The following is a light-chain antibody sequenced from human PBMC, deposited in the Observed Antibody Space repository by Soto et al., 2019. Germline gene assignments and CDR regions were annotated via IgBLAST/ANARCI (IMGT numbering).Light chain of an antibody. CDR1: SSDVGGYNY. J-gene: IGLJ1*01. Sequence: QSVLTQPASVSGSPGQSITISCTGTSSDVGGYNYVSWYQQYPGKAPKLMIYGVTNRPSGVSNRFSGSKTGNTASLTISGLLSEDEADYYCFSHRGGDSHVFGTGTKVTVL. V-gene: IGLV2-14*01. CDR3: FSHRGGDSHV. CDR2: GVT.